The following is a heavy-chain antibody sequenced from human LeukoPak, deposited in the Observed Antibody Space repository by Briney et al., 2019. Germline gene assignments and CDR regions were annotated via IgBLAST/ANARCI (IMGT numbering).Heavy chain of an antibody. CDR3: AREAEMTTVTTE. CDR2: IYYSGST. CDR1: GGSISSSSYY. J-gene: IGHJ4*02. D-gene: IGHD4-11*01. Sequence: SETLSLTCSASGGSISSSSYYWGWIRQPPGKGLEWIGSIYYSGSTYYNPSLKSRVTISVDRSKNQFSLKLSSVTAADTAVYYCAREAEMTTVTTEWGQGTLVTVSS. V-gene: IGHV4-39*07.